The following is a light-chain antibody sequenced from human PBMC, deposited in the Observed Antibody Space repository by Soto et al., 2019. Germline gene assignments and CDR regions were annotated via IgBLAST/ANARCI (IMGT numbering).Light chain of an antibody. CDR3: SSYTSSSTLYV. CDR1: SSDVGGSNY. V-gene: IGLV2-14*01. J-gene: IGLJ1*01. Sequence: QSALTQPASVSGSPGQSITISCTGTSSDVGGSNYVSWYQQHPGKAHKLMIYDVSNRPSGVSNRFSGSKSGNTASLTISGLQAEDEADYYCSSYTSSSTLYVFGTGTKLTVL. CDR2: DVS.